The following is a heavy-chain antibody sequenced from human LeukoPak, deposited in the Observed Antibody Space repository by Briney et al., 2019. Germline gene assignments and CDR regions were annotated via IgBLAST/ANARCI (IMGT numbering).Heavy chain of an antibody. CDR2: IYPANSDT. V-gene: IGHV5-51*01. CDR3: ARPRGFAELLFSDF. D-gene: IGHD3-10*01. J-gene: IGHJ4*02. Sequence: GESLKISCKGSGYSFTNSWIGWVRQMPGKVLEWMGIIYPANSDTRYTPSFQGQVTISAHKSIGTAYLQWSSLQASDTAIYYCARPRGFAELLFSDFWGQGTLVTVSS. CDR1: GYSFTNSW.